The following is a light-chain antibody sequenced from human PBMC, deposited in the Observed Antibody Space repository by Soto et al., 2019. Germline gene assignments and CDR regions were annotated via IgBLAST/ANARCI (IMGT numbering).Light chain of an antibody. Sequence: QSVLTQPPSASGTPGQKVTISCSGSGSNIGGNSVNWYQQLPGTAPKLLIYSNNQRPPGVPDRFSGSKSGTSASLAISGLQSEDEADYYCAAWDDSLNGPVFGGGTQLTVL. CDR2: SNN. V-gene: IGLV1-44*01. CDR1: GSNIGGNS. J-gene: IGLJ3*02. CDR3: AAWDDSLNGPV.